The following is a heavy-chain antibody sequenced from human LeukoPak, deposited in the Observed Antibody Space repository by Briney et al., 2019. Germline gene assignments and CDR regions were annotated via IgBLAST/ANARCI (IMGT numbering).Heavy chain of an antibody. CDR1: GFTFSDYY. CDR3: ARDAYDFWSGYYYYYYGMDV. Sequence: PGGSLRLSCAASGFTFSDYYMSWIRQAPGKGLEWVSYISSSGSTIYYADSVKGRFTISRDNAENSLYLQMNSLRAEDTAVYYCARDAYDFWSGYYYYYYGMDVWGQGTTVTVSS. CDR2: ISSSGSTI. D-gene: IGHD3-3*01. V-gene: IGHV3-11*01. J-gene: IGHJ6*02.